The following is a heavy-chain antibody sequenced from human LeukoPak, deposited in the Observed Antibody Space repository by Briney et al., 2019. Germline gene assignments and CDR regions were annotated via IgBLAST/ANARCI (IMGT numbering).Heavy chain of an antibody. V-gene: IGHV4-34*01. J-gene: IGHJ4*02. Sequence: SETLSLTCAVYGGSFSGYYWSWIRQPPGKGLEWIGEINHSGSTNYNPSLKSRVTISVDTSKNQFSPKLSSVTAADTAVYYCARRGGWLQTFDYWGQGTLVTVSS. CDR2: INHSGST. CDR3: ARRGGWLQTFDY. CDR1: GGSFSGYY. D-gene: IGHD5-24*01.